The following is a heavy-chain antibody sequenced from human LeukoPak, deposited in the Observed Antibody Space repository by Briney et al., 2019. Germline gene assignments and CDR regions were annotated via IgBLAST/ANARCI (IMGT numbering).Heavy chain of an antibody. CDR1: GFTFSNYW. V-gene: IGHV3-74*01. D-gene: IGHD2-2*01. Sequence: PGGSLRLSCAASGFTFSNYWMHWVRQAPGKGLAWVSRINTDGSSTNYADSVKGRFTISRDNAKNTLHLQMNSLRAEDTAVYYCARERPAADFDFWGQGTLVTVSS. CDR3: ARERPAADFDF. J-gene: IGHJ4*02. CDR2: INTDGSST.